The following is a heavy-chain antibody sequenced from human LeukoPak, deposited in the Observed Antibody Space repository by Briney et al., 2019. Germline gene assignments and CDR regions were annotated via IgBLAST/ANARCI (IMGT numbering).Heavy chain of an antibody. CDR1: GFTLSMYW. Sequence: QTGGSLRLSCAASGFTLSMYWMSWVRQAPGKRLEWVANIKQDVSEKFYVDSVKGRFTISRDNAENSLYLQMNSLRAEDTAVYYCAGLWQVAATDFWGQGNLVTVSS. J-gene: IGHJ4*02. CDR3: AGLWQVAATDF. V-gene: IGHV3-7*01. D-gene: IGHD6-19*01. CDR2: IKQDVSEK.